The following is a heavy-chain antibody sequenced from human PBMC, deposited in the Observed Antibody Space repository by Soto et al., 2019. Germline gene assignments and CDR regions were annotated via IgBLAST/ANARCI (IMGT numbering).Heavy chain of an antibody. D-gene: IGHD1-1*01. J-gene: IGHJ6*02. V-gene: IGHV3-15*01. CDR3: TTDRVRPGGMDV. CDR1: GFTFSNAW. Sequence: LSLSCAASGFTFSNAWMSWVRQAPGKGLEWVGRIKSKTDGGTTDYAAPVKGRFTISRDDSKSTLYLQMNSLKTEDTAVYYCTTDRVRPGGMDVWGQGTTVTVSS. CDR2: IKSKTDGGTT.